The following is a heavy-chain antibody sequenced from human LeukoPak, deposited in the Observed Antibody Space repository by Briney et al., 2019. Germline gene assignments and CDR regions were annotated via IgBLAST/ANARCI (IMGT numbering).Heavy chain of an antibody. D-gene: IGHD5-18*01. Sequence: GGSLRLSCVASGLSVSSNYMSWVRQAPGKGLEWVSVIYRDGSSYYAESVKGRFTISRDNSKNTLYIQMNSLRAEDTAVYYCAKDQGIQLWLKYFQHWGQGTLVTVSS. V-gene: IGHV3-66*01. J-gene: IGHJ1*01. CDR3: AKDQGIQLWLKYFQH. CDR1: GLSVSSNY. CDR2: IYRDGSS.